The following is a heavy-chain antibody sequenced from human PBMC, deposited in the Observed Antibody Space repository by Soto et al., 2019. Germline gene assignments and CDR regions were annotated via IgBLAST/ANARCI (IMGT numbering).Heavy chain of an antibody. CDR1: GGTFTSDT. CDR3: ARAEGSSTMGTLPFYYMDV. Sequence: QVQLVQSGPEVKKSGSSVKVSCKLSGGTFTSDTISWLRLAPGQGLEWMGRIVPILGTGNYAQKFQGRVTITADRSTNTGYMELSSLTSEDTAMYYCARAEGSSTMGTLPFYYMDVWGTGTTVTVSS. CDR2: IVPILGTG. D-gene: IGHD3-10*01. J-gene: IGHJ6*03. V-gene: IGHV1-69*08.